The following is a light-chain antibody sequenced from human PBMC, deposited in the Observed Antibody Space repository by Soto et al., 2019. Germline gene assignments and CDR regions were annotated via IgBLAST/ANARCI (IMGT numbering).Light chain of an antibody. CDR3: QTWATGIRV. J-gene: IGLJ3*02. Sequence: QYVLTQSPSASASLGASVKLTCTLSSGHSSYAIAWHQQQPEKGPRYLMKLNSDGSHNKGDGIPDRFSGSSSGAERYLTISSLQSEDEADYYCQTWATGIRVFGGGTKLTVL. V-gene: IGLV4-69*01. CDR1: SGHSSYA. CDR2: LNSDGSH.